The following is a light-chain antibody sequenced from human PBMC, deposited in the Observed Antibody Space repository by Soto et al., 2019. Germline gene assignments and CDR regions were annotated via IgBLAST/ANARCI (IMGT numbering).Light chain of an antibody. V-gene: IGLV2-14*01. CDR3: NSYATGNTRV. CDR1: GSDIGDYDY. CDR2: EVS. Sequence: QSVLTQTSSVSGSPGQSITISCPGSGSDIGDYDYVSWYQQHPGKAPKVLISEVSNRPSGVSNRFSGSKSGNTASLTISGLQAEDEADYYCNSYATGNTRVFGTGTKVTVL. J-gene: IGLJ1*01.